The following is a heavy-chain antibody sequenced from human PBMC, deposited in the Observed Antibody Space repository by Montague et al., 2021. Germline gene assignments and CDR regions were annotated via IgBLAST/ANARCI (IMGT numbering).Heavy chain of an antibody. CDR3: ATEGKLTGPAFDH. CDR1: GFSFSDYY. Sequence: SLRLSCAASGFSFSDYYVDWVRQAPGQGLEWVGRSRNKANSYTTDYAASVKGRFTISRDESKHSLYLQMNRLKTDDTADYYCATEGKLTGPAFDHWGQGTLVTVSS. V-gene: IGHV3-72*01. D-gene: IGHD1-7*01. CDR2: SRNKANSYTT. J-gene: IGHJ4*02.